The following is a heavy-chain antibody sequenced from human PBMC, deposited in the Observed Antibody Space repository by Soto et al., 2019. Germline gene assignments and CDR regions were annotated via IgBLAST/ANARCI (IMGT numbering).Heavy chain of an antibody. Sequence: EVQLLESGGGLVQPGGSLRLSCAASGFTFSSYAMSWVRQAPGKGLEWVSAISGSGGSTYYADSVKGRFTISRDNSKHTLYLQMNSLRAEDTAVYYCAKGRLSGGSYFDYWGQGTLVTVSS. CDR1: GFTFSSYA. D-gene: IGHD1-26*01. CDR3: AKGRLSGGSYFDY. CDR2: ISGSGGST. J-gene: IGHJ4*02. V-gene: IGHV3-23*01.